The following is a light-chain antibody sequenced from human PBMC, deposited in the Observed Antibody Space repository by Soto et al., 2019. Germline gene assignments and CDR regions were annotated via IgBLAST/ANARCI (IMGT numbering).Light chain of an antibody. Sequence: DIVLTQTPLSSPVTLGQPASISCRSSQSLVHSDGNTYLNWLQQRPGQPPRLLLYEVSNRFSGVPDRFSGSGAGRAFTLAISRVETEDVGVYYCMQTTRFPLTFGGGTKVEIK. CDR2: EVS. CDR1: QSLVHSDGNTY. CDR3: MQTTRFPLT. J-gene: IGKJ4*01. V-gene: IGKV2-24*01.